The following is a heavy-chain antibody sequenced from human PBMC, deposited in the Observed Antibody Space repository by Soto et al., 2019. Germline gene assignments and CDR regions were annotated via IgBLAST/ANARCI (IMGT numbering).Heavy chain of an antibody. J-gene: IGHJ6*02. CDR1: GYTFTSYG. CDR3: ARVGDGITMVRGVLNYYYGMDV. Sequence: ASVKVSCKASGYTFTSYGISWVRQAPGQGLEWMGWISAYNGNTNYAQKLQGRVTMTTDTSTSTAYMELRSLRSDDTAVYYCARVGDGITMVRGVLNYYYGMDVWGQGTTVTVS. CDR2: ISAYNGNT. V-gene: IGHV1-18*01. D-gene: IGHD3-10*01.